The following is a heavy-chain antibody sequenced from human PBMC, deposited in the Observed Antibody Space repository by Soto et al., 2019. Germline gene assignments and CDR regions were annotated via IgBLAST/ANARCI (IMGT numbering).Heavy chain of an antibody. D-gene: IGHD6-6*01. CDR2: IYYSGST. Sequence: PSETLSLTCTVSGGSISSSSYYWGWIRQPPGKGLEWIGSIYYSGSTYYKPSLKSRDTISVDTSKKQITLKLSTVTAADTVVYYCALYSSSSGANRWNYYYYMDVWGKGTTVTVSS. CDR3: ALYSSSSGANRWNYYYYMDV. V-gene: IGHV4-39*01. CDR1: GGSISSSSYY. J-gene: IGHJ6*03.